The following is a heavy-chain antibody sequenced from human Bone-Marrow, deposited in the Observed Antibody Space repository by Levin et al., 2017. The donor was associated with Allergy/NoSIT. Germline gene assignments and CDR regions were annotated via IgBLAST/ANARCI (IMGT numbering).Heavy chain of an antibody. CDR2: IYWDDDK. J-gene: IGHJ5*02. D-gene: IGHD2-15*01. V-gene: IGHV2-5*02. CDR1: GFSLNISEVG. CDR3: AHTKGSCYLGVCWFDP. Sequence: SGPTLVKPTETLTLTCTFSGFSLNISEVGVGWIRQPPGKALEWLALIYWDDDKRYSPSLKSRLTITKDTSKNKVVLTMTNVDPVDTATYYCAHTKGSCYLGVCWFDPWGQGTLVTVSS.